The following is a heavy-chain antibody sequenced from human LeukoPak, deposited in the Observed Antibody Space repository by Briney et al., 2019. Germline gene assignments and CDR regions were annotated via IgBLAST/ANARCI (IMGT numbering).Heavy chain of an antibody. CDR3: AKDRSLDWNRHASEY. CDR2: ISGSGGST. J-gene: IGHJ4*02. CDR1: GFTFSSYA. Sequence: GGSLRLSCAASGFTFSSYAMSWGRQAPGKRLEWGSAISGSGGSTYYADSVKGRFTISRDNSKNTLYLQMNSLRAEDTAVYYCAKDRSLDWNRHASEYWGEGTLVTVSS. D-gene: IGHD1/OR15-1a*01. V-gene: IGHV3-23*01.